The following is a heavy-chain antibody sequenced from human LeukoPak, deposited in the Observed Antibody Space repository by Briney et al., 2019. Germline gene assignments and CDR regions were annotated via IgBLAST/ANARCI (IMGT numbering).Heavy chain of an antibody. Sequence: GSLRLSCAASGFTFSSYSMSWVRQAPGKGLEWVSAISGSGGSTYYADSVKGRFTISRDNSKNTLYLQMNSLRAEDTAVYYCAKSSCGGDCYSYFDYWGQGTLVTVSS. CDR1: GFTFSSYS. CDR3: AKSSCGGDCYSYFDY. D-gene: IGHD2-21*02. CDR2: ISGSGGST. J-gene: IGHJ4*02. V-gene: IGHV3-23*01.